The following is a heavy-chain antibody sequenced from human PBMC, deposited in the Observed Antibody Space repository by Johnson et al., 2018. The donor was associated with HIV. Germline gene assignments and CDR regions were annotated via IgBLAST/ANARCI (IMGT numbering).Heavy chain of an antibody. Sequence: QVQLVESGGGLVKPGGSLRLSCAASGFTFSYYYMSWIRHAPGKGLEWVSYISSIGSTIYYADSVKGRFTIPRDNAKNSLYLQMNSLGAEDTAVYYFARDWAVVGATWSDAFDIWGQGTMVTVSS. V-gene: IGHV3-11*04. D-gene: IGHD2-15*01. CDR1: GFTFSYYY. CDR3: ARDWAVVGATWSDAFDI. J-gene: IGHJ3*02. CDR2: ISSIGSTI.